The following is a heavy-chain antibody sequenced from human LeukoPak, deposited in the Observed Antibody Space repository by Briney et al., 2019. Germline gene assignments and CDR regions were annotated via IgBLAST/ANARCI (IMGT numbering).Heavy chain of an antibody. CDR3: ARAVTGTSWFRY. D-gene: IGHD1-20*01. CDR2: INHSGST. Sequence: SETLSLTCAVYGGSFSGYYWSWIRQPPGKGLERIGEINHSGSTNYNPSLKSRVTISVDTSKNQFSLKLSSVTAADTAVYYCARAVTGTSWFRYWGQGTLVTVSS. CDR1: GGSFSGYY. V-gene: IGHV4-34*01. J-gene: IGHJ4*02.